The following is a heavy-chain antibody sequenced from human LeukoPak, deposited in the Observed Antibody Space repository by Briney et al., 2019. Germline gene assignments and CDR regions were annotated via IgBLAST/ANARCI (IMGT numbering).Heavy chain of an antibody. CDR3: AREVGNLRYFDY. V-gene: IGHV3-30*02. D-gene: IGHD1-14*01. CDR2: IRFDGNSK. Sequence: GGSLRLSCAASGFIFSTYGMHWVRQAPGKGLEWVAFIRFDGNSKYYADSVKGRFTVSRDNSKNTLYLQMNSLRAEDTAVYYCAREVGNLRYFDYWGQGTLVTVSS. CDR1: GFIFSTYG. J-gene: IGHJ4*02.